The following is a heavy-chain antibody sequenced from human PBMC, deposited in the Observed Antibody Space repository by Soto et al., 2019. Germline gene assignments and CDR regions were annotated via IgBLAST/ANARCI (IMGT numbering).Heavy chain of an antibody. Sequence: QVQLQESGPGLVKPSETLSLTCSVSGGSISDYYWTWIRQTPGKGLEWIGYIFNSVTTNYNPSLKSRITISVDPSKNHFSLKMRSVTAADTAVYYCARGASGWYRGFDIWGQGTLVTVSS. V-gene: IGHV4-59*01. CDR2: IFNSVTT. J-gene: IGHJ3*02. CDR3: ARGASGWYRGFDI. D-gene: IGHD6-19*01. CDR1: GGSISDYY.